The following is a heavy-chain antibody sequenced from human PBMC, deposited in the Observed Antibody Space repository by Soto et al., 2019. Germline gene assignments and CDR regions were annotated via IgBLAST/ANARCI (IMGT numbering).Heavy chain of an antibody. D-gene: IGHD6-19*01. Sequence: ASVKVSCKASGGTFSSYTISWVRQAPGQGLEWMGRIIPILGIANYAQKFQGRVTITADKSTSTAYMELSSLRSEDTAVYYCARFSGERYSSGWLDYWGQGTLVTVSS. CDR1: GGTFSSYT. V-gene: IGHV1-69*02. J-gene: IGHJ4*02. CDR3: ARFSGERYSSGWLDY. CDR2: IIPILGIA.